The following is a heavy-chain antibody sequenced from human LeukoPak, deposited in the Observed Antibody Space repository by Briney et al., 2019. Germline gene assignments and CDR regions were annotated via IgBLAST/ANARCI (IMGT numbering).Heavy chain of an antibody. CDR3: ARDLYGGTSATFDY. CDR2: INPNSGGT. Sequence: GASVKVSCKASGGTFSSYAISWVRQAPGQGLEWMGWINPNSGGTYYAQKFQGRVTMTGDTSISTAYMELSRLRSDNTAVYYCARDLYGGTSATFDYWGQGTLVTVSS. J-gene: IGHJ4*02. D-gene: IGHD4-23*01. CDR1: GGTFSSYA. V-gene: IGHV1-2*02.